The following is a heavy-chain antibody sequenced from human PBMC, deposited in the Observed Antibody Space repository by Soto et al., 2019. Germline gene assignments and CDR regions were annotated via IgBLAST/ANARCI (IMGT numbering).Heavy chain of an antibody. D-gene: IGHD6-25*01. CDR2: ISYDGSNK. J-gene: IGHJ6*02. V-gene: IGHV3-30-3*01. Sequence: LRLSCAASGFTFSSYAMHWVRQAPGKGLEWVAVISYDGSNKYYADSVKGRFTISRDNSKNTLYLQMNSLRAEDTAVYYCARDQRPYYYYYGMDVWGQGTTVTVSS. CDR1: GFTFSSYA. CDR3: ARDQRPYYYYYGMDV.